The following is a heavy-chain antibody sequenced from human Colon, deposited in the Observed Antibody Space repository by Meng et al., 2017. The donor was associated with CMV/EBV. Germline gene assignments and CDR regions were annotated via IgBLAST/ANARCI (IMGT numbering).Heavy chain of an antibody. CDR1: GFTFDDYT. CDR3: AKGLCGSTNCYSDVHFNFDV. D-gene: IGHD2-2*01. Sequence: GESLKISCAASGFTFDDYTMHWVRQVPGKGLEWVSLITWDGEMTHYAASVKGRFTISRDNSRKSIHLQMNSLTFEDTGIYFCAKGLCGSTNCYSDVHFNFDVRGQGTTVTVSS. V-gene: IGHV3-43*01. CDR2: ITWDGEMT. J-gene: IGHJ6*02.